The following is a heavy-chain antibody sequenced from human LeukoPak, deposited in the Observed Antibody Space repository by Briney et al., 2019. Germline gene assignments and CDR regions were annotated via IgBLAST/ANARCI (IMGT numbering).Heavy chain of an antibody. D-gene: IGHD7-27*01. V-gene: IGHV4-59*01. J-gene: IGHJ6*03. CDR2: IYYSGST. CDR3: ARVSTDNNWGVTSYYMDV. CDR1: GGSISSYY. Sequence: PSETLSLTCTVSGGSISSYYWSWIRQPPGKGLEWIGYIYYSGSTNYNPSLKSRVTISVDTSQNQFSLKLSSVTAADTAVYYCARVSTDNNWGVTSYYMDVWGKGTTVTVSS.